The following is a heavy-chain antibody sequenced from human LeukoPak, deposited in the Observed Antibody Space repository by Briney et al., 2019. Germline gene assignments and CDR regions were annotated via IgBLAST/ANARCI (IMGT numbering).Heavy chain of an antibody. V-gene: IGHV3-23*01. J-gene: IGHJ3*02. CDR3: AKDLNSDWLLGAFDI. Sequence: PGGSLRLSCAASGFTFSSYGMHWVRQAPGKGLEWVSVISGSGDRTYYTDSVKGRFTISRDNSNNTLYLQMNSLRAEDTAVYYCAKDLNSDWLLGAFDIWGQGTMVTVSS. CDR1: GFTFSSYG. CDR2: ISGSGDRT. D-gene: IGHD3-9*01.